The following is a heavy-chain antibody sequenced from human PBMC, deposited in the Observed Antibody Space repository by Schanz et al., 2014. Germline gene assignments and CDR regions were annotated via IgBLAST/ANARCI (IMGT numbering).Heavy chain of an antibody. Sequence: EMQLLESGGGLAQPGGSLRLSCAASGFTLSNYAMSWVRQAPGKGLEWVSTISGRDGSTYYADSVRGRFTISRDNSKNTLYLQMNSLRAEDTAVYYCAKGRFGELSAFDIWGRGTMVTVSS. V-gene: IGHV3-23*01. CDR2: ISGRDGST. D-gene: IGHD3-10*01. CDR1: GFTLSNYA. J-gene: IGHJ3*02. CDR3: AKGRFGELSAFDI.